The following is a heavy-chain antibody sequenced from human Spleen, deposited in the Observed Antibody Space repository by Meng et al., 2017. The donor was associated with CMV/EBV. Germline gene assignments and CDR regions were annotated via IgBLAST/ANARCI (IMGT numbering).Heavy chain of an antibody. CDR2: ISFDESIA. V-gene: IGHV3-30*10. D-gene: IGHD1-14*01. Sequence: SGFIFSTFGVHWVRLSQGKGLEWVATISFDESIAHYTDSVKGRFIISRDNSKNTTYLQMNSLRPEDTGVYYCARAVRGKPFNWFDPWGQGTLVTVSS. J-gene: IGHJ5*02. CDR3: ARAVRGKPFNWFDP. CDR1: GFIFSTFG.